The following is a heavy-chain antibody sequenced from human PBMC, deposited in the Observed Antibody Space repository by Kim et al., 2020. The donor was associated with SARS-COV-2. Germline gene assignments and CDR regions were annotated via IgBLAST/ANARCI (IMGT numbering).Heavy chain of an antibody. CDR3: ARHPHYYYYMDV. Sequence: SETLSLTCTVSGGSISSSSYYWGWIRQPPGKGLEWIGSIYYSGSTYYNPSLKSRVTISVDTSKNQFSLKLSSVTAADTAVYYCARHPHYYYYMDVWGKGTTVTVSS. V-gene: IGHV4-39*01. CDR1: GGSISSSSYY. J-gene: IGHJ6*03. CDR2: IYYSGST.